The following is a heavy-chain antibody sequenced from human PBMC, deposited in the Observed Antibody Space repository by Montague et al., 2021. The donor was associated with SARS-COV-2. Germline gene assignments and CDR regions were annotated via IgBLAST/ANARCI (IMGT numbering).Heavy chain of an antibody. CDR3: ASTRLGYCSSTSCYGARSWYYFDY. J-gene: IGHJ4*02. D-gene: IGHD2-2*01. V-gene: IGHV4-4*02. CDR1: GGSISSSNW. CDR2: IYHSGST. Sequence: SETLSLTCAVSGGSISSSNWWSWVRQPPGKGLGWIGEIYHSGSTNYNPPLRSRVTISVDKSKNQFSLKLSSVTAADTAVYYCASTRLGYCSSTSCYGARSWYYFDYWGQGTLVTVSS.